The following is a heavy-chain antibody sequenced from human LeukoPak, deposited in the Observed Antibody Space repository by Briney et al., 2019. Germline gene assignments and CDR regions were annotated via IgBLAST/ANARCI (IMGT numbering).Heavy chain of an antibody. J-gene: IGHJ4*02. Sequence: GGTLRLSCAASGFSFSGSAMHCVPQASGQGLEWVGRLRIKANSYATAYAASVKGSFTISIDDAKNTAYLQMNSLKTEDTAVYYCTRRPGYSYPFDYWGQGTLVTVSS. CDR1: GFSFSGSA. D-gene: IGHD5-18*01. CDR3: TRRPGYSYPFDY. V-gene: IGHV3-73*01. CDR2: LRIKANSYAT.